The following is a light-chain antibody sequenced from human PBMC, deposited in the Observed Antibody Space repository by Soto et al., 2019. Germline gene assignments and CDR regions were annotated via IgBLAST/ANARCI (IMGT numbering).Light chain of an antibody. CDR3: QQYNKWPPKT. J-gene: IGKJ1*01. Sequence: EIVMTQSPATVSVSPGERATLSCRASKSVSSNLAWYQHKPGQAPWLLIYGASTRATDIPARFSGSGSGTEFTLTISSLQSEEFAVYYCQQYNKWPPKTFGQGTKVEIK. CDR2: GAS. CDR1: KSVSSN. V-gene: IGKV3-15*01.